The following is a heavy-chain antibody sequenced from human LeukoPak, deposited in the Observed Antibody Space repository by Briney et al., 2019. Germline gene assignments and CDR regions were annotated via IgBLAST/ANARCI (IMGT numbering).Heavy chain of an antibody. V-gene: IGHV3-30-3*01. CDR3: ARDILGSMVSPSAFDY. Sequence: GGSLRLSCAASGFTFSSYAMHWVRQAPGKGLEWVAVISYDGSNKYYADSVKGRFTISRDNSKNSLYLQMNSLRAEDTAVYYCARDILGSMVSPSAFDYWGQGTLVTVSS. D-gene: IGHD2-8*01. CDR1: GFTFSSYA. CDR2: ISYDGSNK. J-gene: IGHJ4*02.